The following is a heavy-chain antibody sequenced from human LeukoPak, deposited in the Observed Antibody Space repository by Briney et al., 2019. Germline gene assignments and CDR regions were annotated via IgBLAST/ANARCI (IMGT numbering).Heavy chain of an antibody. V-gene: IGHV2-5*02. CDR2: IYWDDDK. Sequence: SGPTLVNPTQTVTLTCTFSGFSLSTGGVGVGVGWIRQPPGKALEWLALIYWDDDKRYSPSLKSRLTITKDTSKNQVVLTMTNMDPADTATYYCAHPGGPGSFDVWDQGTVVTVSS. CDR1: GFSLSTGGVGVG. CDR3: AHPGGPGSFDV. D-gene: IGHD3-10*01. J-gene: IGHJ3*01.